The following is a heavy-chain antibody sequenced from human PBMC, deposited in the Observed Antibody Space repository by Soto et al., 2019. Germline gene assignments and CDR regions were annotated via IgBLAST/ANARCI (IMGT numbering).Heavy chain of an antibody. CDR2: ISSSSTYI. Sequence: EVQLVESGGGLVKPGGSLRISCTASGFNFSNYGMNWVRQAPGKGLEWVSSISSSSTYISYADSVKGRFTISRDNAENSVYLQMNSLRADDTAVYYCARSDCTSTSCYVVWFDPWGQGTLVIVSS. J-gene: IGHJ5*02. CDR1: GFNFSNYG. D-gene: IGHD2-2*01. V-gene: IGHV3-21*01. CDR3: ARSDCTSTSCYVVWFDP.